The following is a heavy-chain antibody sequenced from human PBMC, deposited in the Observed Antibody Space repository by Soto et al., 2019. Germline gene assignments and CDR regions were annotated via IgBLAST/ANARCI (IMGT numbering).Heavy chain of an antibody. J-gene: IGHJ5*02. D-gene: IGHD6-19*01. V-gene: IGHV1-46*01. Sequence: QVQLVQSGAEVKKSGAAVKISCKTSGFTFTNYYLHWVRQAPGQGLEWMGLINPAPGSTNYAAKFQGRVPMTRDMSSNTVYMQLGRLTSEDTGIYYCARGGWAGYSSEGACDLWGQGTHITVS. CDR1: GFTFTNYY. CDR2: INPAPGST. CDR3: ARGGWAGYSSEGACDL.